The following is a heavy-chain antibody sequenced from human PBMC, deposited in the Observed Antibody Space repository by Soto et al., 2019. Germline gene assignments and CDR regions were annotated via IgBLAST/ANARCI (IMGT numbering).Heavy chain of an antibody. J-gene: IGHJ6*02. CDR3: ARSGSITGTTDYYYGMDV. Sequence: PGESLKISCKGSGYSFTSYWIGWVRQMPGKGLEWMGIIYPGDSDTRYSPSFQGQVTISADKSISTAYLQWSSLKASDTAMYYCARSGSITGTTDYYYGMDVWGQGTTVTVSS. CDR1: GYSFTSYW. D-gene: IGHD1-7*01. CDR2: IYPGDSDT. V-gene: IGHV5-51*01.